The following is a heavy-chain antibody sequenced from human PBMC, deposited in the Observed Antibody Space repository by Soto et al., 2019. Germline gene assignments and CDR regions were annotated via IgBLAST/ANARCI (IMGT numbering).Heavy chain of an antibody. CDR1: GFTFSSYW. Sequence: EVQLVESGGGLVQPGGSLRLSCAASGFTFSSYWMHWVRQAPGKGLVWVSRINNDGSSTSYADSVKGRITISRDNAKNTLYLQVNSLRAEDTAVYYCAGGGVAGAGTYYNDYWGRGTLVTVSS. CDR2: INNDGSST. J-gene: IGHJ4*02. V-gene: IGHV3-74*01. D-gene: IGHD3-10*01. CDR3: AGGGVAGAGTYYNDY.